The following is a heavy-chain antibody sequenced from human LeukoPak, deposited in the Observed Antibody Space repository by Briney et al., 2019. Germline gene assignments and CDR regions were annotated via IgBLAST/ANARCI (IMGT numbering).Heavy chain of an antibody. J-gene: IGHJ6*02. CDR2: ISAYNGNT. CDR1: GYTFTSYG. D-gene: IGHD2-15*01. V-gene: IGHV1-18*01. Sequence: GASVKVSCKASGYTFTSYGISWVRQAPGQGLEWMGWISAYNGNTNYAQKLQGRVTMTTDTSTSTAYMELRSLRSDDTAVYYCARDSIGYCSGGSCNVYYYYGMDVWGQGITVTVSS. CDR3: ARDSIGYCSGGSCNVYYYYGMDV.